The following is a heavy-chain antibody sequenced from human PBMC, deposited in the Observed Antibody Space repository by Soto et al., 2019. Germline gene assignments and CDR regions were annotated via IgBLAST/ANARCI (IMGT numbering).Heavy chain of an antibody. Sequence: ASLKVACKTAGSTFTSYGISCVRHSPGQGLEWMGWISGYNGDTSYAQKFQGRVTMTTDRSTGTAYMELRSLRSDDTAVYYCARVPYSSGWYFAFNIWGQGTMVTVSS. D-gene: IGHD6-19*01. J-gene: IGHJ3*02. CDR1: GSTFTSYG. CDR3: ARVPYSSGWYFAFNI. V-gene: IGHV1-18*01. CDR2: ISGYNGDT.